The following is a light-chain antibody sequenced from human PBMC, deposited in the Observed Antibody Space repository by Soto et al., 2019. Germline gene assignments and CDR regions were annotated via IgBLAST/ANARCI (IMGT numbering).Light chain of an antibody. CDR3: CSYAGSSTI. Sequence: QSALTQPASVSGSPGQSITISCTGTSSDVGGYNYVSWYQQHPGKAPKLMIFEVSKRPSGVSNRFSGSKSGNTASLTISGLQAEDEADYYCCSYAGSSTIFGGGTKVTVL. CDR2: EVS. V-gene: IGLV2-23*02. J-gene: IGLJ2*01. CDR1: SSDVGGYNY.